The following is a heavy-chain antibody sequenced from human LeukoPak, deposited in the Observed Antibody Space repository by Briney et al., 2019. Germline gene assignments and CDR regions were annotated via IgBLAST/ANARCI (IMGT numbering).Heavy chain of an antibody. D-gene: IGHD7-27*01. CDR1: GYTFTSYG. V-gene: IGHV1-18*01. Sequence: ASVKVSCKASGYTFTSYGISWVRQAPGHGLEWMGWISGHNGNTNYAQMVQGRATMTTDTSTSTAYMELRSLRFDDTAVYYCARDFAWGSGGAPIDDNWLDPWGQGTLVTVSS. J-gene: IGHJ5*02. CDR3: ARDFAWGSGGAPIDDNWLDP. CDR2: ISGHNGNT.